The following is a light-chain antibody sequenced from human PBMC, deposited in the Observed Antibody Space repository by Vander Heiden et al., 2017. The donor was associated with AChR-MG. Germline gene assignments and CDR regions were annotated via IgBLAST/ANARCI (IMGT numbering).Light chain of an antibody. V-gene: IGLV2-11*01. CDR3: CSYASSYAYV. CDR1: SSDVGSYNY. J-gene: IGLJ1*01. CDR2: DVS. Sequence: QSALTQPPSVSGSPGQSVAISCTGTSSDVGSYNYVSWYQHHPDNAPKLMIYDVSKRPSGVADRFSGSKSGTTASPTIAGLQADDEAYYYCCSYASSYAYVFGTGTKVTVL.